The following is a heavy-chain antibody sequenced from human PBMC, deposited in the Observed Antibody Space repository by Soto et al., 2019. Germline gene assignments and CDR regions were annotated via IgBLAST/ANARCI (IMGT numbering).Heavy chain of an antibody. Sequence: SETLSLTCTVSGGSISSGGYYWSWIRQHPGKGLEWIGYIYYSGSTYYNPSLKSRVTISVDTSKNQFSLKLSSVTAADTAVYYCARERDGGAFDIWGQGTMVTVSS. CDR2: IYYSGST. J-gene: IGHJ3*02. CDR1: GGSISSGGYY. V-gene: IGHV4-31*03. D-gene: IGHD2-15*01. CDR3: ARERDGGAFDI.